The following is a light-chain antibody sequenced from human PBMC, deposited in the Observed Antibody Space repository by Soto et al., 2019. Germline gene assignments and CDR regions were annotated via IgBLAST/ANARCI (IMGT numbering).Light chain of an antibody. V-gene: IGKV3-20*01. CDR2: GAS. CDR1: QSVSSSY. Sequence: EIVLTQSPGTLSLSPGERATLSCRASQSVSSSYLAWYQQKPGQAPRLLIYGASSRATGIPDRFSGSGSGTDFTLTISRREPEDFAMYYCHQYGIAPPVTFGQGTRLEIK. J-gene: IGKJ5*01. CDR3: HQYGIAPPVT.